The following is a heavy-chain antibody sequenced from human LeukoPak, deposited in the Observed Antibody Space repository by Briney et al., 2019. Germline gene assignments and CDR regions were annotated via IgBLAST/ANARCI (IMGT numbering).Heavy chain of an antibody. J-gene: IGHJ4*02. Sequence: GESLKISCNGSGYXFTTYSIGWVRQMPGKGLEWMGLIYPGDSDTRYNPSFQGQVTISADKSITTAYLQWSSLKASDTAMYYCARHFSSSGWYWGQGTLVTVSS. CDR3: ARHFSSSGWY. V-gene: IGHV5-51*01. D-gene: IGHD6-19*01. CDR2: IYPGDSDT. CDR1: GYXFTTYS.